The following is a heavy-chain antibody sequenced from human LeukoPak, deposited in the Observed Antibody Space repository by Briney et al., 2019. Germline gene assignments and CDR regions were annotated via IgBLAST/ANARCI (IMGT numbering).Heavy chain of an antibody. J-gene: IGHJ6*02. CDR3: RRNFWSGLAFLTSYGMDV. CDR2: INASGNTT. Sequence: GASVKVSCKASGYTFTAYHIHWVRQAPGQGLEWMGIINASGNTTRYAQKFQGRVTMTRDTSTSTVYMELNNLRSDDTAVYYYRRNFWSGLAFLTSYGMDVWGQGTTVTVSS. D-gene: IGHD3-3*01. V-gene: IGHV1-46*01. CDR1: GYTFTAYH.